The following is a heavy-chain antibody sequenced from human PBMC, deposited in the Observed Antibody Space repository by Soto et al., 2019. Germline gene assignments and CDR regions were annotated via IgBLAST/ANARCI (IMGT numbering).Heavy chain of an antibody. CDR1: GDSVSNNGAA. V-gene: IGHV6-1*01. J-gene: IGHJ4*02. CDR2: TYCRSRWHT. Sequence: SQTLSLTCAISGDSVSNNGAAWNWIRQSPSRGLEWLGRTYCRSRWHTDYAVSMKSRITITPDTSKNQFSLQVNSVTPEDTALYYCSRDPPAYHSAFDSWGQGTLVIVSS. D-gene: IGHD4-4*01. CDR3: SRDPPAYHSAFDS.